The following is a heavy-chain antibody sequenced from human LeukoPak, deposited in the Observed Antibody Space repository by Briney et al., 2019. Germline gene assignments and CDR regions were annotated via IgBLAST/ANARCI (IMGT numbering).Heavy chain of an antibody. CDR2: IRSKANSYAT. CDR3: TTMYYDFWSGYPTD. CDR1: GFTFSGSA. J-gene: IGHJ4*02. D-gene: IGHD3-3*01. Sequence: PGGSLRLSCAASGFTFSGSAMHWVRQASGKGLEWVGRIRSKANSYATAYAASVKGRFTISRDDSKNTAYLQMNSLKTEDTAVYYCTTMYYDFWSGYPTDWGQGTWSPSPQ. V-gene: IGHV3-73*01.